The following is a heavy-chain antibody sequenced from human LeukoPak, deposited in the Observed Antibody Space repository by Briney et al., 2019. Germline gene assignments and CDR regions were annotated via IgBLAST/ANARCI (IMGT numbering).Heavy chain of an antibody. Sequence: GGSLRLSCAASGFTFSSYSMNWVRQAPGKGLEWVSYISSSSSTIYYADSVKGRFTISRDNAKNSLYLQMNSLRAEDTAVYYCAREEAITIFGVVTAIDYWGQGTLVTVSS. CDR2: ISSSSSTI. D-gene: IGHD3-3*01. CDR1: GFTFSSYS. J-gene: IGHJ4*02. CDR3: AREEAITIFGVVTAIDY. V-gene: IGHV3-48*01.